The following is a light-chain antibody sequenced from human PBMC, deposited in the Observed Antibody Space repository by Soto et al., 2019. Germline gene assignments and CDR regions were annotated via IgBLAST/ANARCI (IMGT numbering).Light chain of an antibody. J-gene: IGLJ1*01. V-gene: IGLV1-51*02. CDR2: ENN. CDR3: GTWDSSLSAGV. CDR1: SSNIGNNY. Sequence: QSVLTQPPSVSAAPGQKVTISCSGSSSNIGNNYVSWYQQLPGTAPKLLIYENNKRPSGIPAQFSGSKSGTSATLGITGLQTGDEADYYCGTWDSSLSAGVFGTGTKVTVL.